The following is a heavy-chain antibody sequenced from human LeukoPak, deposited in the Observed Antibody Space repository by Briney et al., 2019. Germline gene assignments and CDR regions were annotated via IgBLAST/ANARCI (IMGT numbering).Heavy chain of an antibody. J-gene: IGHJ4*02. V-gene: IGHV1-18*04. D-gene: IGHD5-24*01. CDR2: ISAYNGNT. CDR1: GYTFTSYY. Sequence: ASVKVSCKASGYTFTSYYMHWVRQAPGQGLEWMGWISAYNGNTNYAQKLQGRVTMTTDTSTSTAYMELRSLRSDDTAVYYCARRRRDGYNSHFDYWGQGTLVTVSS. CDR3: ARRRRDGYNSHFDY.